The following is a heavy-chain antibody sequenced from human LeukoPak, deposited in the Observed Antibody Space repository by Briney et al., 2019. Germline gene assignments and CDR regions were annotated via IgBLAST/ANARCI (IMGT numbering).Heavy chain of an antibody. CDR3: ARMSCYCDY. CDR1: GFTFSSHH. J-gene: IGHJ4*02. V-gene: IGHV3-7*01. Sequence: GGSLRLSCVASGFTFSSHHMNWVRQTPGKGLESVATIKPDGSEKYYVDSVKGQFTISRDNAKSSLYLQMNSLRAEDTGVYCCARMSCYCDYWGQGTLVTVSS. D-gene: IGHD3-10*01. CDR2: IKPDGSEK.